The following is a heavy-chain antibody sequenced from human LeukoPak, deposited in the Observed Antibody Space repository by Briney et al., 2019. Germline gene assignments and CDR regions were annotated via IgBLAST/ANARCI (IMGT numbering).Heavy chain of an antibody. Sequence: GASVKVSCKASGGTFSSYAISWVRQAPGQGLEWMGGIIPIFGTANYAQKFQGRVTITADKSTSTAYMELSSLRSEDTAVYYCARSAYYYDSSGQRPWYFDLWGRGTLVTVSS. V-gene: IGHV1-69*06. CDR1: GGTFSSYA. CDR3: ARSAYYYDSSGQRPWYFDL. D-gene: IGHD3-22*01. CDR2: IIPIFGTA. J-gene: IGHJ2*01.